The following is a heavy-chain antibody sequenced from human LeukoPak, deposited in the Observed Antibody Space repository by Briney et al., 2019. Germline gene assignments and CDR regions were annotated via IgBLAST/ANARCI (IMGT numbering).Heavy chain of an antibody. J-gene: IGHJ4*02. V-gene: IGHV3-74*01. CDR1: GFTFSSYW. CDR2: INSDGSST. CDR3: ARVLGYSYGFGFDY. Sequence: GGSLRLSCAASGFTFSSYWMHWVRQAPGKGLVWVSRINSDGSSTSYADSVKGRFTTSRDNAKNTLYLQMNSLRAEDTAVYYCARVLGYSYGFGFDYWGQGTLVTVSS. D-gene: IGHD5-18*01.